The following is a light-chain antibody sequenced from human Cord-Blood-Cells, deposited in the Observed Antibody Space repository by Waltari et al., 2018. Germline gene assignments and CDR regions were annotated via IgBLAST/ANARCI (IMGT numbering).Light chain of an antibody. CDR1: QSDLYSSNNKNY. CDR2: WAS. Sequence: DIVMTQSPDSLPVSLGVWATINCKSSQSDLYSSNNKNYLAWYQQKPGQPTKLRIYWASTRESGVPDRFSGSVSGTDFTLTISSLQAEDVAVYYCQQYYSTPHTFGQGTKLEIK. J-gene: IGKJ2*01. CDR3: QQYYSTPHT. V-gene: IGKV4-1*01.